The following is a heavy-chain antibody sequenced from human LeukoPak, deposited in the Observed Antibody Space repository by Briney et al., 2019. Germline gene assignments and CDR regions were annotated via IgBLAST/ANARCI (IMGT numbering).Heavy chain of an antibody. CDR3: ARDYSSGWDDGLDI. Sequence: PGGFLRLSCAASGFSFSRYYMSWVRHAPGKGLGWVASIKHDGSEDYFVGSVRGRFTISRDNARNSLYLQLNSVRGEDTAVYYCARDYSSGWDDGLDIWGQGTTVTVSS. V-gene: IGHV3-7*01. D-gene: IGHD6-19*01. CDR1: GFSFSRYY. J-gene: IGHJ3*02. CDR2: IKHDGSED.